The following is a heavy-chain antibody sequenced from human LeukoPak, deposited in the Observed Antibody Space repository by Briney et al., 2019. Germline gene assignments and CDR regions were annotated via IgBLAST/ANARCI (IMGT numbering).Heavy chain of an antibody. J-gene: IGHJ5*02. D-gene: IGHD4-17*01. CDR3: ARHDYGDYALGP. Sequence: SETLSLTCTVSGASISSYYWSWIRQPPGKGLEWIGYIYYSGSTNYNPSLKSRVTISVDTSKNQFSLKLSSVTAADTAVYYCARHDYGDYALGPWGQGTLVTVSS. V-gene: IGHV4-59*08. CDR1: GASISSYY. CDR2: IYYSGST.